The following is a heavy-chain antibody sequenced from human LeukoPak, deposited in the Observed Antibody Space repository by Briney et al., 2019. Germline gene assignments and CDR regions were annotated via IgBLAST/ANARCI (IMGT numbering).Heavy chain of an antibody. D-gene: IGHD6-13*01. CDR1: GGSFSGYY. J-gene: IGHJ6*04. CDR2: INHSGST. CDR3: ASSSWYYIHEVV. Sequence: SETLSLTCAVYGGSFSGYYWSWIRQPPGKGLEWIGEINHSGSTNYNPSLKSRVTISVDTSKNQFSLKLSSVTAADTAVYYCASSSWYYIHEVVWGNGTTVTISS. V-gene: IGHV4-34*01.